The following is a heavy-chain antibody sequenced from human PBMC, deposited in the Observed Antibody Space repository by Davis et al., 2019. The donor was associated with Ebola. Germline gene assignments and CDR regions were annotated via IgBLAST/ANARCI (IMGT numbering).Heavy chain of an antibody. V-gene: IGHV3-30-3*01. CDR2: ISYDGNKK. D-gene: IGHD3-22*01. CDR3: ARGVSGRDYDSSGYDY. J-gene: IGHJ4*02. Sequence: GESLKISCVGSGFTFSTYAMHWVRQAPGKGLEWVALISYDGNKKYYADSVKGRFTVSSDISKNTLYLQMNSLRAEDTAVYYCARGVSGRDYDSSGYDYWGQGTLVTVSS. CDR1: GFTFSTYA.